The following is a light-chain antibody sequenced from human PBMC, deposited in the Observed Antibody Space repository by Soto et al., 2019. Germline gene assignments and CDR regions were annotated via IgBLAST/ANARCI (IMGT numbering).Light chain of an antibody. CDR1: QSVNSW. V-gene: IGKV1-5*03. CDR3: QQYEIYPIT. CDR2: KAS. J-gene: IGKJ5*01. Sequence: DIQMTQSPSTLSASVGDRVTITCRASQSVNSWLAWYQQKPGKAPKLLIYKASSLESGVPSRFSGSGSGTEFTLTISSLHPDDFAAYYCQQYEIYPITFGQGTRLEIK.